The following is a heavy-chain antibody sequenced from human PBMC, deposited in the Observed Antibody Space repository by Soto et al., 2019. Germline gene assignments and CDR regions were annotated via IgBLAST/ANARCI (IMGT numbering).Heavy chain of an antibody. V-gene: IGHV3-11*01. CDR2: MATRGSPT. Sequence: PWGSLRLSCSVSGFPFFHNYFTLIRQSPGKGLEWLSYMATRGSPTYYADSVKGRFTISTDTAKNSLYLQMDSLRPDDTATYYCATGGIYYEAWGQGTLVTVSS. J-gene: IGHJ5*02. CDR3: ATGGIYYEA. CDR1: GFPFFHNY. D-gene: IGHD3-3*01.